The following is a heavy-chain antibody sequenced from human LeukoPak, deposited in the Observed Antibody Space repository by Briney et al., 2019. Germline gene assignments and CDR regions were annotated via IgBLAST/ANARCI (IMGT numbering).Heavy chain of an antibody. D-gene: IGHD6-19*01. CDR3: ARTVAVAGTISWFDP. V-gene: IGHV4-39*01. CDR2: IYYSGST. Sequence: PSETLSLTCTVSGGSISSSSYYWGWMRQPPGRGLEWIGSIYYSGSTYYNPSLKSRVTISVDTSKNQFSLKLSSVTAADTAVYYCARTVAVAGTISWFDPWGQGTLVTVSS. CDR1: GGSISSSSYY. J-gene: IGHJ5*02.